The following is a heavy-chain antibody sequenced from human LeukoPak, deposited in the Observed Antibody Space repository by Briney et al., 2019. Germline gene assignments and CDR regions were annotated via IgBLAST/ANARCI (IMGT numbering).Heavy chain of an antibody. Sequence: SVKVSCKASGGTFSSYAIRWVRQAPGEGGEGMGGIIPIFGTANYAQKLQGRVTITADESKSTAYMELSSLRSEDTAVYYCASELRTVGYYYMDVWGKGTTVPVSS. CDR1: GGTFSSYA. CDR2: IIPIFGTA. J-gene: IGHJ6*03. V-gene: IGHV1-69*01. CDR3: ASELRTVGYYYMDV. D-gene: IGHD5-12*01.